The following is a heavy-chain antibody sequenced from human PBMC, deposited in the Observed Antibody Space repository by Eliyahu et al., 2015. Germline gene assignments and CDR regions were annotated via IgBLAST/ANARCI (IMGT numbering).Heavy chain of an antibody. CDR3: ARVVITPFGVINEVYAFDI. D-gene: IGHD3-3*01. V-gene: IGHV4-31*03. J-gene: IGHJ3*02. Sequence: QVQLQESGPGLVKPSQTLSLTCXVSGXXISSGDYSXAWXRHHPGKGLEWIGFMYYSGHTYYNPSLKSRVTISVDTSKNQFSLKLTSVTVADTAVYYCARVVITPFGVINEVYAFDIWGQGTMVTVSS. CDR2: MYYSGHT. CDR1: GXXISSGDYS.